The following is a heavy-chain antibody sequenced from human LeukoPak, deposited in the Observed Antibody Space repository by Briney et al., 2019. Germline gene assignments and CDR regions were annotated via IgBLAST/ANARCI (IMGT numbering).Heavy chain of an antibody. D-gene: IGHD1/OR15-1a*01. J-gene: IGHJ4*02. CDR3: AASDGEQQLAL. CDR1: GFTFSSYE. V-gene: IGHV3-43*01. Sequence: PGGSLRLSCAASGFTFSSYEMNWVRQAPGKGLEWVSLISWNGVTTYYVDSVKGRFTISRDDNKNSLYLQMNSLRTEDTALYYCAASDGEQQLALWGQGTLVTVSS. CDR2: ISWNGVTT.